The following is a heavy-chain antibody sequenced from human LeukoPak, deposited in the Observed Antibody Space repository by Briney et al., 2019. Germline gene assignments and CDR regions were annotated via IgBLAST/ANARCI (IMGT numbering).Heavy chain of an antibody. CDR3: ARDFGSTWLRNWLDS. V-gene: IGHV3-43D*03. Sequence: GGSLRLSCVGSGFTFGEYGMHWVRQVPGKGLEWVSHITWDGGSTYYAGSVKGRFTISRDNSKNSLYLQMNSLRAEDTALYYCARDFGSTWLRNWLDSWGQGTLVTVSS. J-gene: IGHJ5*01. CDR1: GFTFGEYG. CDR2: ITWDGGST. D-gene: IGHD6-13*01.